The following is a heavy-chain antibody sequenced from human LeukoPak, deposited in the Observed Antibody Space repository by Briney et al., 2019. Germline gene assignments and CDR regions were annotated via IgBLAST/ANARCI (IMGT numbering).Heavy chain of an antibody. J-gene: IGHJ4*02. CDR2: VSGSGGST. Sequence: GGSLRLSCAASGFTFSSYAMSWVRQAPGKGLEWVSAVSGSGGSTYYADSVKGRFTISRDNSKNTLYLQMNSLRAEDTAVYYCAKGSGASRPYYLDYWGRGTLVTVSS. CDR3: AKGSGASRPYYLDY. CDR1: GFTFSSYA. V-gene: IGHV3-23*01. D-gene: IGHD3-10*01.